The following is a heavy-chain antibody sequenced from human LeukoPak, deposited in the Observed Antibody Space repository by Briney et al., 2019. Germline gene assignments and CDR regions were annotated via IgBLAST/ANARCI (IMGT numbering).Heavy chain of an antibody. CDR2: IYPGDSDT. D-gene: IGHD6-13*01. J-gene: IGHJ5*01. CDR1: GYSFTSYW. CDR3: GRHNREAGYSSNWYDY. Sequence: GESLKISCKGSGYSFTSYWIGWVRQMPGKGLEWMGIIYPGDSDTRYSPSFQGQVTISADKSTSTAYLQWSSLKASATAMYYSGRHNREAGYSSNWYDYWGQGTLVTVSS. V-gene: IGHV5-51*01.